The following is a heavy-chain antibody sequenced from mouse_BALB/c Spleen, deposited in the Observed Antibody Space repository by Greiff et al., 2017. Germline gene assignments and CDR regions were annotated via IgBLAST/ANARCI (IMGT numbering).Heavy chain of an antibody. V-gene: IGHV1-7*01. J-gene: IGHJ2*01. CDR3: ARSAGTEDY. D-gene: IGHD4-1*01. Sequence: QVQLQQSGAELAKPGASVKMSCKASGYTFTSYWMHWVKQRPGQGLEWIGYINPSTGYTEYNQKFKDKATLTADKSSSTAYMQLSSLTSEHSAVYYCARSAGTEDYWGQGTTLTVSS. CDR2: INPSTGYT. CDR1: GYTFTSYW.